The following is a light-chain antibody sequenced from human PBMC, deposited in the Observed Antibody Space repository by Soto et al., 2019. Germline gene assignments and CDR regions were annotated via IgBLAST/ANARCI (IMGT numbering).Light chain of an antibody. J-gene: IGKJ1*01. V-gene: IGKV1-5*01. Sequence: DIHMTQSPSTLSASVGDRVTITCRASQSIGRWLAWYQQKPGKAPKLMIYDASTLISGVPSRFSGSGSGTEFTLTISSLQPDDFTTYYCQQYNLHSPAMFGQGTMVEIK. CDR1: QSIGRW. CDR2: DAS. CDR3: QQYNLHSPAM.